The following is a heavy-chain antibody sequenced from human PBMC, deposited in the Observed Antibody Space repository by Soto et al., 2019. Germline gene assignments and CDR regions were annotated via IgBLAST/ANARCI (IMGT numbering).Heavy chain of an antibody. CDR1: GYTFTIYA. Sequence: ASVKVSCKASGYTFTIYAMHWVRQAPGQRLEWMGWINAGNGNTEYSQKFQGRVTITRDTSASTAYMEVSSLRSEDTAVYYCARDSSGSYRVYYFDYWGQGTLVTVSS. D-gene: IGHD1-26*01. CDR3: ARDSSGSYRVYYFDY. CDR2: INAGNGNT. J-gene: IGHJ4*02. V-gene: IGHV1-3*01.